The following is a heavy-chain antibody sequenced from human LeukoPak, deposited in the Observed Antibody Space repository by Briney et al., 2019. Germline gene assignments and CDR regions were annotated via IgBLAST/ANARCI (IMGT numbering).Heavy chain of an antibody. D-gene: IGHD2-21*02. CDR1: GGSFSGYY. J-gene: IGHJ4*02. CDR2: INHSGST. Sequence: SETLSLTCAVYGGSFSGYYWSWIRQPPGKGLEWIGEINHSGSTNYNPSLKSRVTISVDTSKNQFSLKLSSVTAADTAVYYCARDGATYCGGDCYFVYWGQGTLVTVSS. V-gene: IGHV4-34*01. CDR3: ARDGATYCGGDCYFVY.